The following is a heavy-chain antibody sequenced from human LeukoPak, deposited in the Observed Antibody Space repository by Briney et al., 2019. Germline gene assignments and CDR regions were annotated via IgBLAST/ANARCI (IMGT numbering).Heavy chain of an antibody. D-gene: IGHD5-18*01. CDR1: GFTFSSYD. CDR3: AKGRYTPDP. Sequence: GRSLRLSCAASGFTFSSYDVHWVRQAPGKGLEWVAVISYDGSNKYYADSVKGRFTISRDNSKNTLYLQMNSLTAEDTAVYYCAKGRYTPDPWGQGTLVTVSS. V-gene: IGHV3-30*18. J-gene: IGHJ5*02. CDR2: ISYDGSNK.